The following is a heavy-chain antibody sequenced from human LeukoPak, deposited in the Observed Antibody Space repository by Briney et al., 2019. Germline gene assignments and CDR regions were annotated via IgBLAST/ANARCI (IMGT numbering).Heavy chain of an antibody. Sequence: SETLSLTCTVSGGSISNYYWSWIRPPPGKGREWVAYFYYSGSTSYNPSLKRRDTISVATSKNQFFLKLSSVTAADTAVYSCAKEGIRSGAFDIWGQGTRVTVSS. CDR2: FYYSGST. CDR1: GGSISNYY. V-gene: IGHV4-59*01. CDR3: AKEGIRSGAFDI. J-gene: IGHJ3*02. D-gene: IGHD6-13*01.